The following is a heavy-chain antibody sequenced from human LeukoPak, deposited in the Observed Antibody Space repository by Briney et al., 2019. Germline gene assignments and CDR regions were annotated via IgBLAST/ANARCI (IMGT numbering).Heavy chain of an antibody. CDR2: IYYSGST. CDR3: ASSPSSSWYWFDP. Sequence: SETLSLTCTVSGGSISSSSYYWGWIRQPPGKGLEWIGSIYYSGSTYYNPSLKSRVTISVDTSKNQFSLKLSSVTAADTAVYYCASSPSSSWYWFDPWGQGTLVTVSS. J-gene: IGHJ5*02. CDR1: GGSISSSSYY. V-gene: IGHV4-39*07. D-gene: IGHD6-13*01.